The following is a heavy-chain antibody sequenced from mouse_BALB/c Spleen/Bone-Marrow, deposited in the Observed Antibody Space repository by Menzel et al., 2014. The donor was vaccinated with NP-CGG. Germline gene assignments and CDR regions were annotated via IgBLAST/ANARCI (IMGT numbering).Heavy chain of an antibody. CDR1: GFTFSDFY. D-gene: IGHD4-1*01. CDR3: ARDAGRGNFDY. V-gene: IGHV7-1*02. J-gene: IGHJ2*01. CDR2: SRNRRNDYTT. Sequence: EVKLVESGGGLVQPGGSLRLSCATSGFTFSDFYMEWVRQPPGKRLVWIAASRNRRNDYTTEYSASVKGRFIVSRDTSQSILYLQMNALRAEDTAIYYCARDAGRGNFDYWGQGTTLTVSS.